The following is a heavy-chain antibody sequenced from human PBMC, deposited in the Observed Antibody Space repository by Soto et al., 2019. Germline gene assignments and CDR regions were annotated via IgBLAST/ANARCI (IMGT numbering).Heavy chain of an antibody. CDR2: IYPGDSDT. J-gene: IGHJ5*02. CDR1: GYSFTSYW. D-gene: IGHD5-18*01. V-gene: IGHV5-51*01. CDR3: ARRPSSYGNWFDP. Sequence: PGESLKISCKGSGYSFTSYWIGWVRQMPGKGLEWMGIIYPGDSDTRYSPSLQGQVTISAGKSISTAYLQWSSLKASDTAMYYCARRPSSYGNWFDPWGQGTLVTVSS.